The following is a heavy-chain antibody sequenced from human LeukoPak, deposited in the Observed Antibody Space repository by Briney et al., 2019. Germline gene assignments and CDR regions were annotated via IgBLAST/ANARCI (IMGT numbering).Heavy chain of an antibody. J-gene: IGHJ4*02. CDR1: GYSISSGYY. D-gene: IGHD3-9*01. Sequence: KPSETLSLTCTVSGYSISSGYYWGWIRQPPGKGLEWIGSIYHSGSTYYNPSLKSRVTISVDTSKNQFSLKLSSVTAADTAVYYCAGSRGYFDRPFDYWGQGTLVTVSS. CDR3: AGSRGYFDRPFDY. V-gene: IGHV4-38-2*02. CDR2: IYHSGST.